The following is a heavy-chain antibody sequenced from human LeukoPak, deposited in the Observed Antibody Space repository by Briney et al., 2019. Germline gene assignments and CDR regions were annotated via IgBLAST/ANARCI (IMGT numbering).Heavy chain of an antibody. CDR1: GGSFSNYY. D-gene: IGHD2-15*01. V-gene: IGHV4-59*06. J-gene: IGHJ1*01. CDR2: IYYSGST. Sequence: SETLSLTCAVYGGSFSNYYWGWIRQHPGKGLEWIGYIYYSGSTYYNPSLKSRVTISVDTSKNQFSLRLSSVTAADTAVYYCALGYCGGGSCYAREYFQHWGQGTLVTVSS. CDR3: ALGYCGGGSCYAREYFQH.